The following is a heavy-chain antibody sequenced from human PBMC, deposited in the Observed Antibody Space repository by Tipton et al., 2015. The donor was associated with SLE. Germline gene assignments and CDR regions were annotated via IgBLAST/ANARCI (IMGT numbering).Heavy chain of an antibody. Sequence: TLSLTCTVSGDSVSSSSYYWGWIRQPPGKGLEWIGSIYYSGSTNYNPSLKSRVTISVDTSKNQFSLKLSSVTAADTAVYYCARWVTTVVTRTFDYWGQGTLVTVSS. CDR3: ARWVTTVVTRTFDY. D-gene: IGHD4-23*01. CDR1: GDSVSSSSYY. V-gene: IGHV4-39*07. CDR2: IYYSGST. J-gene: IGHJ4*02.